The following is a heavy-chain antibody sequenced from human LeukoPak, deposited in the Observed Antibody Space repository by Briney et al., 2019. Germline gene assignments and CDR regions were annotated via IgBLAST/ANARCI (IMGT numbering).Heavy chain of an antibody. D-gene: IGHD3-9*01. J-gene: IGHJ3*02. V-gene: IGHV3-48*03. Sequence: GGSLRLSCAASGFTFSSYEMNWVRQAPGKGLECVSYISSSGSTIYYADSVKGRFTISRDNAKNSLYLQMNSLRAEDTAVYYCAREMRDWYYDILTGRNAFDIWGQGTMVTVSS. CDR1: GFTFSSYE. CDR2: ISSSGSTI. CDR3: AREMRDWYYDILTGRNAFDI.